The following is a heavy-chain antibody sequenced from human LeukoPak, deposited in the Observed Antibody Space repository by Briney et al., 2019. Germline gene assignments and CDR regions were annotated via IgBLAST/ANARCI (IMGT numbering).Heavy chain of an antibody. CDR2: IYYSGST. J-gene: IGHJ4*02. CDR3: ARDDGSSWGLFDY. CDR1: GGSISSYY. Sequence: RTSETLSLTCTVSGGSISSYYWSWIRQPPGKGLEWIGYIYYSGSTNYNPSLKSRVTISVDTSKNQFSLKLSSVTAADTAVYYCARDDGSSWGLFDYWGQGTLVTVSS. D-gene: IGHD6-13*01. V-gene: IGHV4-59*01.